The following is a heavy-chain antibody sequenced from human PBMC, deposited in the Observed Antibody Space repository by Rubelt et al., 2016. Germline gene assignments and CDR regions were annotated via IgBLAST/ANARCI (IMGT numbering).Heavy chain of an antibody. CDR2: ISYDGSNK. Sequence: QVQLVESGGGVVQPGRSLRLSCAASGFTFSSYGMHWVRQAPGKGLEWVAVISYDGSNKYYADSVKGRFTISRDNSKNTLYLQMNSLRAEDTAVYYCESVDDAFDIWGQGTMVTVSS. V-gene: IGHV3-30*03. D-gene: IGHD4-23*01. CDR1: GFTFSSYG. CDR3: ESVDDAFDI. J-gene: IGHJ3*02.